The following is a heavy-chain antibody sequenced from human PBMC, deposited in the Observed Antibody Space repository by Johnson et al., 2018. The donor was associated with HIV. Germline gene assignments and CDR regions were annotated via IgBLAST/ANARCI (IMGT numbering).Heavy chain of an antibody. CDR3: ARDRGLDAFDI. CDR2: IKQDGSEK. V-gene: IGHV3-7*01. J-gene: IGHJ3*02. D-gene: IGHD3-10*01. Sequence: VQLVESGGGLVQPGGSLRLSCAASGFTFSSYWMSWVRQAPGKGLEWVANIKQDGSEKYYVDSVKGRFTISRDNAKNSLYLQMNSLRGEDTAVYYCARDRGLDAFDIWGQGTMVTVSS. CDR1: GFTFSSYW.